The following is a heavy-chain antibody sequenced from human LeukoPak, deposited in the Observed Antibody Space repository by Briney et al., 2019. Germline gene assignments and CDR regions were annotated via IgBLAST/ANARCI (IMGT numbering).Heavy chain of an antibody. CDR2: ISGSGGST. Sequence: HPGGSLRLSCAASGFTFSSYAMSWVRQARGKGLEWVSAISGSGGSTYYADSVKGRFTISRDNSKNTLYLQMNSLRAEDTAVYYCAKGPSRDGYLGFDYWGQGTLVTVSS. CDR1: GFTFSSYA. J-gene: IGHJ4*02. D-gene: IGHD5-24*01. CDR3: AKGPSRDGYLGFDY. V-gene: IGHV3-23*01.